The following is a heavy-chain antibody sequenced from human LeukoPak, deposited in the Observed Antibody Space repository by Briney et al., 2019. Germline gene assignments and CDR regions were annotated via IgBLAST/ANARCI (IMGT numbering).Heavy chain of an antibody. Sequence: PSGTLSLTCAVSGGSISSSNWWSWVRQPPGKGLEWIGEIYHSGSTNYSPSLKSRVTISVDKSKNQFSLKLSSVTAADTAVYYCAKMFNADVYFEYWGQGILVTVSS. V-gene: IGHV4-4*02. J-gene: IGHJ4*02. D-gene: IGHD2-2*01. CDR1: GGSISSSNW. CDR3: AKMFNADVYFEY. CDR2: IYHSGST.